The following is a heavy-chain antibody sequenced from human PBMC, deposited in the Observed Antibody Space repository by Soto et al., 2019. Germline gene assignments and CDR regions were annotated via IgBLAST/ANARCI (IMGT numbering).Heavy chain of an antibody. Sequence: GGSLRLSCAASGFTFSDYGMSWVRQAPGKGLEWVSGVSGSGNSGTGDRTYYADSVKGRFTISRDNSKNTLYLQMNSLRAEDTAVYYCAKDMVVGPYYYDSSGYSPFDYWGQGTLVTVSS. J-gene: IGHJ4*02. D-gene: IGHD3-22*01. CDR3: AKDMVVGPYYYDSSGYSPFDY. CDR1: GFTFSDYG. V-gene: IGHV3-23*01. CDR2: VSGSGNSGTGDRT.